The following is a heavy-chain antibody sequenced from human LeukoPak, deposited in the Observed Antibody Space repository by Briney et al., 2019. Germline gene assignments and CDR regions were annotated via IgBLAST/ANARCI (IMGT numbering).Heavy chain of an antibody. V-gene: IGHV3-33*01. CDR2: IWYDGSNK. D-gene: IGHD4-17*01. J-gene: IGHJ4*02. CDR3: ARGPDSYLAYGDYGDY. CDR1: GFTFSSYG. Sequence: GGFLRLPCAASGFTFSSYGMHWVRQAPGKGLEWVAVIWYDGSNKYYADSVKGRFTISRDNSKNTLYLQMNSLRAEDTAVYYCARGPDSYLAYGDYGDYWGQGTLVTVSS.